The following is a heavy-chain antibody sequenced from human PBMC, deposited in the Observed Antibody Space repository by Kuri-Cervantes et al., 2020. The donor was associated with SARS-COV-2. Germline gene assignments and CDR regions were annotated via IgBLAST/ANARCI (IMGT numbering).Heavy chain of an antibody. J-gene: IGHJ4*02. V-gene: IGHV3-33*01. Sequence: GGTLCLTCAASGFTFSSYGMHWVRQAPGKGLELVAVIWYDGSNKYYADSEKGRFTISRDNSKNTLYLQMNSLRAEDTAVYYCARDLAYWGQGTMVTVSS. D-gene: IGHD3-16*01. CDR1: GFTFSSYG. CDR3: ARDLAY. CDR2: IWYDGSNK.